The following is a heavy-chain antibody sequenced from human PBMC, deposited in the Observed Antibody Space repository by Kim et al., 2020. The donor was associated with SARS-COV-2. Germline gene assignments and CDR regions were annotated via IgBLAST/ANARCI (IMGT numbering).Heavy chain of an antibody. CDR3: AQLLLPLNWFDP. J-gene: IGHJ5*02. V-gene: IGHV4-39*01. Sequence: YSNPSLKSRVTISVDTSKNQFSLKLSSVTAADTAVYYCAQLLLPLNWFDPWGQGTLVTVSS. D-gene: IGHD2-2*01.